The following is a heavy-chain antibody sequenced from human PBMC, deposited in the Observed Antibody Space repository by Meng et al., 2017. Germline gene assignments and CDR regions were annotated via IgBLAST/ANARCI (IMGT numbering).Heavy chain of an antibody. CDR1: GGTFSSYT. CDR2: IIPILGIA. J-gene: IGHJ4*02. CDR3: ARAGSSWFNVDY. V-gene: IGHV1-69*02. Sequence: QVQLVQSGAEVKKPGSSVKVSCKASGGTFSSYTISWVRQAPGQGLEWMGRIIPILGIANYAQKFQGRVTITADKSTSTAYMELSSLRSDDTAVYYCARAGSSWFNVDYWGQGTLVTVSS. D-gene: IGHD6-13*01.